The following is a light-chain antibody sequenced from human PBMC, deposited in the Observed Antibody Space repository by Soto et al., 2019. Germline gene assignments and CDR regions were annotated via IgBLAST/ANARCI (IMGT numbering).Light chain of an antibody. V-gene: IGKV1-5*01. CDR3: KQYNSYSLT. CDR1: QSINTW. Sequence: DIQMTQSPFTLSASVGDRVTITCPASQSINTWLAWYQQKPGKAHKLLISDAYSLESGVPSRFSGSGSGTEFTLTISSLQPDDFATYYCKQYNSYSLTFGQGTKVDIK. J-gene: IGKJ1*01. CDR2: DAY.